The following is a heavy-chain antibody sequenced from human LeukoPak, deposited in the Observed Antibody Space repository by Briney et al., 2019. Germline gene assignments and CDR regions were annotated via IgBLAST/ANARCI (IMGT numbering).Heavy chain of an antibody. Sequence: ASVKVSCKASGYTLTSYDINWVRQATGQGLEWMGWMNPNSGNTGYAQKFQGRVTMTRNTSISTAYMELSSLRSEDTAVYYCARGRVSMVRGAYGMDVWGQGTTVTVSS. D-gene: IGHD3-10*01. J-gene: IGHJ6*02. CDR2: MNPNSGNT. CDR1: GYTLTSYD. V-gene: IGHV1-8*01. CDR3: ARGRVSMVRGAYGMDV.